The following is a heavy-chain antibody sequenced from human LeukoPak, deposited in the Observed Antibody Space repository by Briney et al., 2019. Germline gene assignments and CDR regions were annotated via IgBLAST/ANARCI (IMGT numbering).Heavy chain of an antibody. D-gene: IGHD1-20*01. CDR1: GGSFNGYY. CDR2: INHSGST. V-gene: IGHV4-34*01. CDR3: ARGITGTTFFDY. J-gene: IGHJ4*02. Sequence: SETLSLTCAVYGGSFNGYYWSWIRQPPGKGLEWIGEINHSGSTNYNPSLKSRVTISVDTSKNQFSLKLSSVTAADTAVYYCARGITGTTFFDYWGQGTLVTVSS.